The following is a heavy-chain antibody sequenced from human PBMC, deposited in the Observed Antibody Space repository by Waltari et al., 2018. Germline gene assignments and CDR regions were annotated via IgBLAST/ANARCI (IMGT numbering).Heavy chain of an antibody. V-gene: IGHV4-34*01. Sequence: QVQLQQWGAGLLKPSETLSLTCAVYGGSFSGYYWSWIRQPPGKGLEWIGEINHSGSTNYNPSRKSRVTISVDTSKNQFSLKLSSVTAAETAVYYCARGPGDSGYGRRGYYFDYWGQGTLVTVSS. CDR1: GGSFSGYY. CDR2: INHSGST. D-gene: IGHD5-12*01. J-gene: IGHJ4*02. CDR3: ARGPGDSGYGRRGYYFDY.